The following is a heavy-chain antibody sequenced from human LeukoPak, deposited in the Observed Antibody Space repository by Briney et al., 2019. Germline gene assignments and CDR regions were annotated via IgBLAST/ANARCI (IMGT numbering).Heavy chain of an antibody. D-gene: IGHD1-7*01. J-gene: IGHJ4*02. Sequence: ASVKVSRKASGYTFTDYDITWVRQAPGQGLEWMGWISAYKGHTNYAQKLQGRITVTTETSTSTSYMELRSLRSDDTAVYYCAKRGLGTTQRYFEYWGEGTLVIVSS. CDR2: ISAYKGHT. CDR3: AKRGLGTTQRYFEY. CDR1: GYTFTDYD. V-gene: IGHV1-18*01.